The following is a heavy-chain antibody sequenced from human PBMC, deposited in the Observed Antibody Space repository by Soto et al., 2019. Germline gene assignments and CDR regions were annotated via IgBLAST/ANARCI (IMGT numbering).Heavy chain of an antibody. CDR2: ISGSGGST. D-gene: IGHD3-22*01. J-gene: IGHJ2*01. CDR3: AKPPYYYDSSGYYYDWHFDL. V-gene: IGHV3-23*01. CDR1: GFTFSSYA. Sequence: PGGSLRLSCAASGFTFSSYAMSWVRQAPGKGLEWVSAISGSGGSTYYADSVKGRFTISRDNSKNTLYLQMNSLRAEDTAVYYCAKPPYYYDSSGYYYDWHFDLWGRGTLVTVSS.